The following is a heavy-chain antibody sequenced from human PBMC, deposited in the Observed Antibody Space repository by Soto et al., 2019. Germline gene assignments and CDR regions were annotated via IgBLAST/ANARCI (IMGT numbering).Heavy chain of an antibody. CDR2: INSDGSST. CDR1: GFTFSSYW. CDR3: ARLFYIAAAGPVDY. D-gene: IGHD6-13*01. V-gene: IGHV3-74*01. Sequence: GGSLRLSCAASGFTFSSYWMHWVRQAPGKGLVWVSRINSDGSSTSYADSVKGRFTISRDNAKNSLYLQMNSLRAEDTALYYCARLFYIAAAGPVDYWGQGTLVTVSS. J-gene: IGHJ4*02.